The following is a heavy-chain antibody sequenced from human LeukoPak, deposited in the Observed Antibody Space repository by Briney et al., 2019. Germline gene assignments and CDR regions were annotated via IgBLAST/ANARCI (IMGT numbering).Heavy chain of an antibody. CDR3: ARGRLGELRMGYFDL. V-gene: IGHV3-53*01. CDR1: GFTVSSNY. D-gene: IGHD1-26*01. J-gene: IGHJ2*01. CDR2: IYSGGST. Sequence: PGGSLRLSCAASGFTVSSNYMSWVRQAPGKGLEWVSVIYSGGSTYYADSVKGRFTISRDNSKNTLYLQMNSLRAEDTAVYYCARGRLGELRMGYFDLWGRGTLVTVSS.